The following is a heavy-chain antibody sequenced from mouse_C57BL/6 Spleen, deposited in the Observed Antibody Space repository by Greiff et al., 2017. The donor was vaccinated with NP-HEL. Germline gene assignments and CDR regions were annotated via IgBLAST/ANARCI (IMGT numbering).Heavy chain of an antibody. V-gene: IGHV3-6*01. CDR1: GYSITSGYY. J-gene: IGHJ3*01. CDR3: ARERVFAY. Sequence: EVQLVESGPGLVKPSQSLSLTCSVTGYSITSGYYWNWIRQFPGNKLEWMGYISYDGSNNYNPSLKNRISITRDTSKNQFFLKLNSVTTEDTATYYCARERVFAYWGQGTLVTVSA. CDR2: ISYDGSN.